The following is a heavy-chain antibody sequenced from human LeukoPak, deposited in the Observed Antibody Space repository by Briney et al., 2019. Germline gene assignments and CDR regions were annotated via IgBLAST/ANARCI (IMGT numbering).Heavy chain of an antibody. CDR3: RGQYCSGGSCTPDYYYYYMDV. V-gene: IGHV3-73*01. D-gene: IGHD2-15*01. CDR2: IRSKANSYAT. CDR1: GFTFSGSA. J-gene: IGHJ6*03. Sequence: GGSLRLSCAASGFTFSGSAMHWVRQASGKGLEWVGRIRSKANSYATAYAASVKGRFTISRDDSKNTAYLQMNSLKTEDTAVYYCRGQYCSGGSCTPDYYYYYMDVWGKGTTITVSS.